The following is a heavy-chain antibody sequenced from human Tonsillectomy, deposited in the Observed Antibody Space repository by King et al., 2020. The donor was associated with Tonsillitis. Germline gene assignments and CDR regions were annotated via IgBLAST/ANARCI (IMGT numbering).Heavy chain of an antibody. V-gene: IGHV5-51*01. CDR2: IYPGDADT. D-gene: IGHD6-19*01. J-gene: IGHJ4*02. Sequence: VQLVESGAEVKKPGESLKISCKGSGYSFTSYWIGWVRQMPGKGLEWMGIIYPGDADTGYSPSFQGQVTISADKSISTAYLQWSSLKASDTAMYYCARHVQNEGQSLVFNTDYWGQGTLVTVSS. CDR3: ARHVQNEGQSLVFNTDY. CDR1: GYSFTSYW.